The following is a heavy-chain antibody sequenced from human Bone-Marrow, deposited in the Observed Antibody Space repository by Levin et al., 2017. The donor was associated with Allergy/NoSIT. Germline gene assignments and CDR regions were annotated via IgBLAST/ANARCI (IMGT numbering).Heavy chain of an antibody. V-gene: IGHV3-30*04. CDR2: ISYDGVDK. CDR3: ARAPGQFDY. CDR1: GFNFNTYA. D-gene: IGHD1-14*01. Sequence: GGSLRLSCAASGFNFNTYAMHWVRQAPGKGLEWVAVISYDGVDKYYADSVKGRFTVSRDNSQNVLYLHMNSLTPDDTAVYYCARAPGQFDYWARDTWSPSPQ. J-gene: IGHJ4*02.